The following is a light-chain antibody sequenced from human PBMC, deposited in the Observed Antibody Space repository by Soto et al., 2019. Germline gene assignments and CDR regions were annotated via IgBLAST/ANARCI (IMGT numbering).Light chain of an antibody. V-gene: IGKV3-15*01. J-gene: IGKJ1*01. CDR2: GAS. CDR3: QQYNNWPQT. CDR1: QSVSSN. Sequence: IVMTQSPATLSVSPGERATLSCLASQSVSSNLAWYQQKPGQAPRLLIYGASTRATGIPARFSGSGSGTEFTLTISSLQSEDFAVYYCQQYNNWPQTFGQGTKVDI.